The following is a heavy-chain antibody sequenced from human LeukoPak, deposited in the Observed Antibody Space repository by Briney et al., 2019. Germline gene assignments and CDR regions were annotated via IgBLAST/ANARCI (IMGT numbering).Heavy chain of an antibody. CDR1: GFTFSNYG. Sequence: GRSLRLSCAASGFTFSNYGMHWVRQAPGKGLEWVAVIWFDGSSKYYADSVKGRFTISRDNSKNTLYLQMNSLRADDTAVYYCARAPYRGDYGDFWGQGTLVSVPS. CDR2: IWFDGSSK. V-gene: IGHV3-33*01. J-gene: IGHJ4*02. CDR3: ARAPYRGDYGDF. D-gene: IGHD2-21*01.